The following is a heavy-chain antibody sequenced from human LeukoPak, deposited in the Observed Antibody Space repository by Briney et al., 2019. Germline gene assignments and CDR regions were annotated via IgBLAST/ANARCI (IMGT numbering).Heavy chain of an antibody. J-gene: IGHJ6*03. CDR3: ARDGATVTTKGLHYYYYMDV. V-gene: IGHV1-46*01. D-gene: IGHD4-17*01. Sequence: ASVKVSCKASGYTFTSYYMHWVRQAPGQGLEWMGIINPSGGSTSYAQKFQGRVTMTRDMSTSTVYMELSSLRSEDTAVYYCARDGATVTTKGLHYYYYMDVWGKGTTVTVSS. CDR2: INPSGGST. CDR1: GYTFTSYY.